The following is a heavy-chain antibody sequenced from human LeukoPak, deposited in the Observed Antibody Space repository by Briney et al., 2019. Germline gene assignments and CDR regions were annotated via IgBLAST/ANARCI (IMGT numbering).Heavy chain of an antibody. Sequence: SGGSLRLSCAASGFTFSSYAMSWVRQAPGKGLEWVSAISDSGGSTYYADSVKGRFTISRDNSKNTLYLQMNSLRAEDTAVYYCAKDRKQLLSWGTYYFDYWGQGTLVTVSS. CDR3: AKDRKQLLSWGTYYFDY. CDR2: ISDSGGST. CDR1: GFTFSSYA. V-gene: IGHV3-23*01. D-gene: IGHD5-18*01. J-gene: IGHJ4*02.